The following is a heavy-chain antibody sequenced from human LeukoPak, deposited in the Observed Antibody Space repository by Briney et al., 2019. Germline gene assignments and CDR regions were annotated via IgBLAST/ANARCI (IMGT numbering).Heavy chain of an antibody. CDR2: INWNGGST. CDR3: ARWGAVALPDY. V-gene: IGHV3-20*01. J-gene: IGHJ4*02. CDR1: GFTFDDYG. Sequence: GGSLRLSCAASGFTFDDYGMSWVRQAPGKGLEWVSGINWNGGSTGYADSVKGRFTIPRDNAKNSLYLQMNSLRAEDTALYHCARWGAVALPDYWGQGTLVTVSS. D-gene: IGHD6-19*01.